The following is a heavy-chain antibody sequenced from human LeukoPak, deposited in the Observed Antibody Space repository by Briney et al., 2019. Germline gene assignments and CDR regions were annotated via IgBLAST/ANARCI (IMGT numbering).Heavy chain of an antibody. CDR3: ARDGEGGDAFDI. CDR2: IYYSGST. CDR1: GGSISSSSSY. D-gene: IGHD3-16*01. Sequence: SETLSLTCTVSGGSISSSSSYWGWIRQPPGKGLEWIGSIYYSGSTYYNPSLKSRVTISVDTSKNQFSLKLNSVTAADTAVYYCARDGEGGDAFDIWGQGTMVTVSS. V-gene: IGHV4-39*07. J-gene: IGHJ3*02.